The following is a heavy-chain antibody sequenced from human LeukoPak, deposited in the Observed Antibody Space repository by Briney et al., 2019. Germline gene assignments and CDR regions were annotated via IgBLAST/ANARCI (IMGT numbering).Heavy chain of an antibody. Sequence: PSETLSLTCIVSGGSISSYYWTWIRQPPGKGLEWIGHISYSVSANYNPSLMSRVTISMDTSKNQFSLKLNSMTAADTAVYYCARGSPFGSGSPSDYWGQGTLVTVSS. CDR2: ISYSVSA. CDR1: GGSISSYY. J-gene: IGHJ4*02. CDR3: ARGSPFGSGSPSDY. V-gene: IGHV4-59*01. D-gene: IGHD3-10*01.